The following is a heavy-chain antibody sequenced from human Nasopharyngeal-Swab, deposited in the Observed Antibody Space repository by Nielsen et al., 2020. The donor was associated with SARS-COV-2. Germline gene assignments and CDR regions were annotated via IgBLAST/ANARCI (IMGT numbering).Heavy chain of an antibody. Sequence: WVRQAPGQGLEWMRRINPNSGGTNYAQKFQGRVTMTRDTSISTAYMELSRLRSDDTAVYYCARNDSSGYGYWGQGTLVTVSS. J-gene: IGHJ4*02. D-gene: IGHD3-22*01. CDR3: ARNDSSGYGY. V-gene: IGHV1-2*06. CDR2: INPNSGGT.